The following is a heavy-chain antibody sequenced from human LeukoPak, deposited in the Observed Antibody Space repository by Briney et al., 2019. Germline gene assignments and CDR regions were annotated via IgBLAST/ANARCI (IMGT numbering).Heavy chain of an antibody. CDR2: INPNSGGT. CDR1: GYTFTGYY. J-gene: IGHJ4*02. D-gene: IGHD3-16*01. CDR3: ARDRGSYSDY. Sequence: ASVKVSCXASGYTFTGYYMHWVRLAHGQGLEWMGWINPNSGGTNYAQKFQGRVTMTRDTSISTAYMELSRLRSDDTAVYYCARDRGSYSDYWGQGTLVTVSS. V-gene: IGHV1-2*02.